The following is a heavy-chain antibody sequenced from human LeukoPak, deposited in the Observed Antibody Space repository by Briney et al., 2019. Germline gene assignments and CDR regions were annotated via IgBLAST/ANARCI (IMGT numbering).Heavy chain of an antibody. CDR1: GYSISSGYY. J-gene: IGHJ4*02. D-gene: IGHD3-16*01. V-gene: IGHV4-38-2*02. Sequence: SETLSLTRTVSGYSISSGYYWGWIRQPPGKGLEWIGSFYRSGSTYYNPSLKSRVTISVDTSKNQFSLKLSSVTAADTAVYYCARARGRGGEDYWGQGTLVTVYS. CDR2: FYRSGST. CDR3: ARARGRGGEDY.